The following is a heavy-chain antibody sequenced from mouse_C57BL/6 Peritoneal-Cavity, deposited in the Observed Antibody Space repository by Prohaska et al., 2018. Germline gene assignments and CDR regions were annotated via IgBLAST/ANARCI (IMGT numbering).Heavy chain of an antibody. V-gene: IGHV5-17*01. Sequence: EVQLVESGGGLVKPGGSLKLSCAASGFTFSDYGMHWVRQATEKGVEWGAYISSGSSTIYYADTVKGRFTISRDNAKNTLFLQMTSLRSEDTAMYYCATPYYGSSSYWYFDVWGTGTTVTVSS. J-gene: IGHJ1*03. CDR3: ATPYYGSSSYWYFDV. CDR1: GFTFSDYG. CDR2: ISSGSSTI. D-gene: IGHD1-1*01.